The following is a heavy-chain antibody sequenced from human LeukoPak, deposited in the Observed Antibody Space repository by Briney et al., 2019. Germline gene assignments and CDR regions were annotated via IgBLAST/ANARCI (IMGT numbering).Heavy chain of an antibody. CDR3: AFRSVAGRGVDN. CDR2: IANDGRSS. CDR1: GIPFSKFW. J-gene: IGHJ4*02. D-gene: IGHD6-19*01. Sequence: TGGSLRLSCAASGIPFSKFWMHWVRQGPGKGLEWVSRIANDGRSSTYAASVKGRFTISRDNAKNMLYLQMNDLRVEDTAFYYCAFRSVAGRGVDNWGQGTLVTVSS. V-gene: IGHV3-74*01.